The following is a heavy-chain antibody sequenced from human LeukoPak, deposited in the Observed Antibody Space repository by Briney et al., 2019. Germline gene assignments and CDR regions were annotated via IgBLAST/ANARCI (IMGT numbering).Heavy chain of an antibody. CDR3: AKGRDSYGYGDFDY. V-gene: IGHV3-23*01. CDR2: ISDHNT. Sequence: PGGSLRLSCAVSGLSFSSYAMGWARQAPGRGLEWVSIISDHNTWYADSVKGRFTISRDNSKNTLYLQMNSLRGEDTAVYYCAKGRDSYGYGDFDYWGQGTLVTVSS. J-gene: IGHJ4*02. CDR1: GLSFSSYA. D-gene: IGHD5-18*01.